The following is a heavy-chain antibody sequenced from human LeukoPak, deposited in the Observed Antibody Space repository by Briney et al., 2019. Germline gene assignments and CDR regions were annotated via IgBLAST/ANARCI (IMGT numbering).Heavy chain of an antibody. V-gene: IGHV3-30-3*01. CDR1: GFTFSSYA. D-gene: IGHD3-16*01. J-gene: IGHJ3*02. CDR3: ARGPYYDYVWGSYGAFDI. CDR2: ISYDGSNK. Sequence: PGGSLRLSCAASGFTFSSYAMHWVRQAPGKGLEWVAVISYDGSNKYYADSVKGRFTISRDNSKNTLYLQMNSLRAEDTAVYYCARGPYYDYVWGSYGAFDIWGQGTMVTVSS.